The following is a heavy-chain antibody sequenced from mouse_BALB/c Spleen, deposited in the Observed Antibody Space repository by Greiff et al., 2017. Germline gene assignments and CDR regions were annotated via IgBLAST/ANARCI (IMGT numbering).Heavy chain of an antibody. Sequence: QVQLKESGPGLVQPSQSLSITCTVSGFSLTSYGVHWVRQSPGKGLEWLGVIWSVGSTDYNAAFISRLSISKDNSKSQVFFKMNSLQANDTAIYYCASYGYDGTPFAYWGQGTLVTVSA. CDR3: ASYGYDGTPFAY. CDR2: IWSVGST. V-gene: IGHV2-2*02. CDR1: GFSLTSYG. J-gene: IGHJ3*01. D-gene: IGHD2-2*01.